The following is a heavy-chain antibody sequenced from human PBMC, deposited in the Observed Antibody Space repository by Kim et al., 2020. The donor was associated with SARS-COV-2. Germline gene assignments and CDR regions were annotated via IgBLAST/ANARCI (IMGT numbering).Heavy chain of an antibody. CDR1: GFTFSDYY. Sequence: GGSLRLSCAASGFTFSDYYMSWIRQAPGKGLEWVSYISSSSSYTNYADSVKGRFTISRDHAKNSLYLQMNGLRAEDTAVYYCARVGYDYVWGSYRDYYYYYGMDVWGQGTTVTVSS. CDR3: ARVGYDYVWGSYRDYYYYYGMDV. D-gene: IGHD3-16*02. V-gene: IGHV3-11*05. CDR2: ISSSSSYT. J-gene: IGHJ6*02.